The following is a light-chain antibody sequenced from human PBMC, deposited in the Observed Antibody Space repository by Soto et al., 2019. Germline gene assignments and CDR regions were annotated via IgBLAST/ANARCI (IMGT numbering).Light chain of an antibody. J-gene: IGKJ4*01. CDR1: QSLLHSNGYNY. V-gene: IGKV2-28*01. Sequence: DIVMTQSPLSXAVTPGEPASISCRSSQSLLHSNGYNYLDWYLQKPGQSPQLLIYLGSNRASGVPDRFSGIGSGTDFTLKISRVEAEDIGVYYFMQGLQAPLTFGGETKVDIK. CDR3: MQGLQAPLT. CDR2: LGS.